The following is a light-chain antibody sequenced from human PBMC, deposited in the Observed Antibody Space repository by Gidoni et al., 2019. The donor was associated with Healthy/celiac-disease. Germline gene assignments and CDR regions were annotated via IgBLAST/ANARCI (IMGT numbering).Light chain of an antibody. CDR2: DVS. J-gene: IGLJ1*01. V-gene: IGLV2-14*03. Sequence: QSALTQPASVSGSPGQSLTISCTGTSSDVGGYNYVSWYQQHPGKAPKLMIYDVSNGPSGVSDRFSGSKSGNTASLTISGLQAEYEADYYCSSYTSSSTHYVFGTGTKVTVL. CDR3: SSYTSSSTHYV. CDR1: SSDVGGYNY.